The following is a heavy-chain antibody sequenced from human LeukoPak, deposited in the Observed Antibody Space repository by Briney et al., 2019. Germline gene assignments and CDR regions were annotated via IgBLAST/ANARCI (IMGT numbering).Heavy chain of an antibody. CDR1: GYTFTSYA. V-gene: IGHV1-18*01. D-gene: IGHD1-26*01. CDR3: AREPLDAEWELHTPPFDY. CDR2: ISAYNGNT. J-gene: IGHJ4*02. Sequence: ASVKVSCKASGYTFTSYAMHWVRQAPGQRLEWMGWISAYNGNTNYAQKLQGRVTMTTDTSTSTAYMELRSLRSDDTAVYYCAREPLDAEWELHTPPFDYWGQGTLVTVSS.